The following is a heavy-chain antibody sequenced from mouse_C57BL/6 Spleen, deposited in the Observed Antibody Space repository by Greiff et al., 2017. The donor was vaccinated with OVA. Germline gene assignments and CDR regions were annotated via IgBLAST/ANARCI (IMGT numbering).Heavy chain of an antibody. J-gene: IGHJ4*01. V-gene: IGHV1-66*01. Sequence: VQGVESGPELVKPGASVKISCKASGYSFTSYYIHWVKQRPGQGLEWIGWIYPGSGNTKYNEKFKGKATLTADTSSSTAYMQLSSLTSEDSAVYYCARLLRDAMDYWGQGTSVTVSS. CDR3: ARLLRDAMDY. CDR1: GYSFTSYY. CDR2: IYPGSGNT. D-gene: IGHD1-1*01.